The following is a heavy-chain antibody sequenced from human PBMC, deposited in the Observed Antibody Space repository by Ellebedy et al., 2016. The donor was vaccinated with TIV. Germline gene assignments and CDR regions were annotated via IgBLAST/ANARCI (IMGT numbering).Heavy chain of an antibody. CDR3: ARLGVIAAAGASDY. D-gene: IGHD6-13*01. CDR2: ISYSGDLM. CDR1: GFTFSGYY. Sequence: GESLKISCAASGFTFSGYYMSWFRQAPGKGPEWVSYISYSGDLMYYADSVKGRFTTSSDNAANSLYLQMNSLRAEDTAAHYCARLGVIAAAGASDYWGQGTLVIVSS. V-gene: IGHV3-11*01. J-gene: IGHJ4*02.